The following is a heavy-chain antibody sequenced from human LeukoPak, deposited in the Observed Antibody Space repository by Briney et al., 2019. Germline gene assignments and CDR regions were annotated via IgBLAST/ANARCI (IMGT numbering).Heavy chain of an antibody. V-gene: IGHV4-39*07. Sequence: SETLSLTCTVSGGSISSSSYYWGWIRQPPGKGLEWIGEINHSGSTNYNPSLKSRVTISVDTSKNQFSLKLSSVTAADTAVYYCARGGVGATGYYYYYMDVWGKGTTVTVSS. CDR3: ARGGVGATGYYYYYMDV. D-gene: IGHD1-26*01. CDR2: INHSGST. J-gene: IGHJ6*03. CDR1: GGSISSSSYY.